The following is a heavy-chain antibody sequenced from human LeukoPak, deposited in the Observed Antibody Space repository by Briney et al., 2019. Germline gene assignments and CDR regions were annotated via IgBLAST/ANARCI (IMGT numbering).Heavy chain of an antibody. D-gene: IGHD6-6*01. Sequence: GGTLSFSAAASRFTSSDYYRSWSPHAPGKGLEGFSNISSSGSTFYYADSVKGRFTISRDNEKNSLYLQMNSLRAEDTAVYYCARTGAAPGDRPNDYWGQGALVTVSS. CDR3: ARTGAAPGDRPNDY. CDR2: ISSSGSTF. V-gene: IGHV3-11*01. J-gene: IGHJ4*02. CDR1: RFTSSDYY.